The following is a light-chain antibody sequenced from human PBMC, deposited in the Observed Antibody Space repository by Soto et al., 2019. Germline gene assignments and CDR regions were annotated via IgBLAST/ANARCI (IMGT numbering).Light chain of an antibody. CDR3: QTYDISTRDVV. CDR2: EDN. CDR1: SGSIASNY. J-gene: IGLJ2*01. V-gene: IGLV6-57*01. Sequence: NFMLTQPHSVSESPGKTVTISCTRSSGSIASNYVQWYQQRPGSSPTTVIYEDNQRPSGVPDRFSGPIDSSSNSASLTISGLKSEDGADNYCQTYDISTRDVVFGRGTKLTVL.